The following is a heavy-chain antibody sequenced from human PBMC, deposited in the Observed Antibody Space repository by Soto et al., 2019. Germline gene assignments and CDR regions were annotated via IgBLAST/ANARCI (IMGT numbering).Heavy chain of an antibody. CDR2: ISSSSSTI. V-gene: IGHV3-48*02. Sequence: PGGSMRLSSAASGFTFSSYSMNWVSKDPGKGLEWVSYISSSSSTIYYADSVKGRFTISRDNAKNSLYLQMNSLRDEDTAVYYCARESRFLEWLSLNWFDPWGQGTLVTVSS. CDR1: GFTFSSYS. J-gene: IGHJ5*02. D-gene: IGHD3-3*01. CDR3: ARESRFLEWLSLNWFDP.